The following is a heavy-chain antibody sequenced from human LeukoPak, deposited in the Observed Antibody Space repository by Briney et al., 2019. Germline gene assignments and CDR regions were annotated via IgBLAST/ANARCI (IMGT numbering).Heavy chain of an antibody. CDR3: ARDDYVWGVNYYYYYMDV. CDR1: GLTFSSYR. CDR2: IKQDGSEK. D-gene: IGHD3-16*01. V-gene: IGHV3-7*01. Sequence: GGSLRLSCAASGLTFSSYRMNWVRQAPGKGLEWVANIKQDGSEKYYVDSVKGRFTISRDNAKNSLYLQMNSLRAEDTAVYYCARDDYVWGVNYYYYYMDVWGKGTTVTVSS. J-gene: IGHJ6*03.